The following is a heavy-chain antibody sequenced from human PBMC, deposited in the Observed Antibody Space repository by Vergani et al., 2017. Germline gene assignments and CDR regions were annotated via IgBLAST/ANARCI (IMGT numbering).Heavy chain of an antibody. CDR1: GGTFSSYA. V-gene: IGHV1-69*01. D-gene: IGHD4-23*01. Sequence: QVQLVQSGAEVKKPGSSVKVSCKASGGTFSSYAISWVRQAPGQGLEWMGAIIPIFGTANSAQNFQGRVTITADESTSAAYMELSSLRSEDTAVYYCARGXWGNPGGYYYYMDVWGKGTTVTVSS. J-gene: IGHJ6*03. CDR2: IIPIFGTA. CDR3: ARGXWGNPGGYYYYMDV.